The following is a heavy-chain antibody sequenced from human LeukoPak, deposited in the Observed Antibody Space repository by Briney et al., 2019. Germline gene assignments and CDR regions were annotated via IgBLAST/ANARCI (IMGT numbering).Heavy chain of an antibody. CDR2: ISSSSSYI. CDR1: GFTFSSYS. D-gene: IGHD3-3*01. V-gene: IGHV3-21*01. J-gene: IGHJ5*02. Sequence: PGGSLRLSCAASGFTFSSYSMNWVRQAPGKGLEWVSSISSSSSYIYYADSVKGRFTISRDNAKNSLYLQMNSLRAEDTAVYYCASADYDFWSGYYFNRNWFDPWGQGTLVTVSS. CDR3: ASADYDFWSGYYFNRNWFDP.